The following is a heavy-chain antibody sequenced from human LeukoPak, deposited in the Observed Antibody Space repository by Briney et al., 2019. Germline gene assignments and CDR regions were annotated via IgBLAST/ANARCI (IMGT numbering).Heavy chain of an antibody. CDR1: GGSISSSSYY. CDR3: ASILYYYGSGSYYLDY. V-gene: IGHV4-39*07. Sequence: SETLSLTCTVSGGSISSSSYYWGWIRQPPGKGLEWIGSIYYSGSTYYNPSLKSRVTISVDTSKNQFSLKLSSVAAADTAVYYCASILYYYGSGSYYLDYWGQGTLVTVSS. J-gene: IGHJ4*02. D-gene: IGHD3-10*01. CDR2: IYYSGST.